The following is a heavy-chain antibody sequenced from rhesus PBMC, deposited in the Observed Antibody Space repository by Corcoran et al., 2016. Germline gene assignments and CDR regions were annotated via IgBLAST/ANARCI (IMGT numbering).Heavy chain of an antibody. D-gene: IGHD5-12*01. CDR2: ISSGGSN. CDR3: ARQGIQLQGP. CDR1: CSPSSGGYF. Sequence: QVQLQESGPGLVKPSGTLSLTFPGSCSPSSGGYFWGWVVRPPGKGLEWIGYISSGGSNYLTPSLKSRVTLSVDTSKNQFSLKLSSVTAADTAGYCCARQGIQLQGPWGQGVLVTVSS. V-gene: IGHV4S14*01. J-gene: IGHJ4*01.